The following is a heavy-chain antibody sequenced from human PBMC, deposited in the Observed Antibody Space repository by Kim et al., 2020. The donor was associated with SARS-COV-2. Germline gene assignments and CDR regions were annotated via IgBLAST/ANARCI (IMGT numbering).Heavy chain of an antibody. J-gene: IGHJ4*02. V-gene: IGHV4-39*01. CDR2: IYYSGST. CDR3: ARQGNLRYFDWLLFSDY. CDR1: GGSISSSSYY. Sequence: SETLSLTCTVSGGSISSSSYYWGWIRQPPGKGLEWIGSIYYSGSTYYNPSLKSRVTISVDTSKNQFSLKLSSVTAADTAVYYCARQGNLRYFDWLLFSDYWGQGTLVTVSS. D-gene: IGHD3-9*01.